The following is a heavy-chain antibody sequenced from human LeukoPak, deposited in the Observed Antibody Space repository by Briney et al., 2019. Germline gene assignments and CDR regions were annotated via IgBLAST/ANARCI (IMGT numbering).Heavy chain of an antibody. V-gene: IGHV1-18*01. D-gene: IGHD4-17*01. CDR1: GYTFTSYG. CDR3: ARARGLPGAPVTSSRYYYYYGMDV. CDR2: ISAYNGNT. J-gene: IGHJ6*02. Sequence: ASVKVSCKASGYTFTSYGISWVRQAPGQGLEWMGWISAYNGNTNYAQKLQGRVTMTTDTSTSTAYMEMRSLRSDDTAVYYCARARGLPGAPVTSSRYYYYYGMDVWGQGTTVTVSS.